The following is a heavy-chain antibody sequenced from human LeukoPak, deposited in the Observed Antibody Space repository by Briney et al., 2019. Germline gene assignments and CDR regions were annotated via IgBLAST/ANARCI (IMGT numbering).Heavy chain of an antibody. Sequence: SETLSLTCTVTGGSISSGGYYWSWIRQHPGKGLEWIGYIYYSGSTYYNPSLKSRVTISVDTSKNQFSLKLSSVTAADTAVYYCARDRLYCSSTSCYFGYYYYYGMDVWGQGTTVTVSS. D-gene: IGHD2-2*01. CDR2: IYYSGST. CDR1: GGSISSGGYY. V-gene: IGHV4-31*03. J-gene: IGHJ6*02. CDR3: ARDRLYCSSTSCYFGYYYYYGMDV.